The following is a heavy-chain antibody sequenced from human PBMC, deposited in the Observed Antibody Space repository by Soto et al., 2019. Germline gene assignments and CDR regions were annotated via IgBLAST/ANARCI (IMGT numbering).Heavy chain of an antibody. CDR1: GGSISSYY. CDR2: IYYSGST. V-gene: IGHV4-59*01. Sequence: PSETLSLTCTVSGGSISSYYWSWIRQPPGKGLEWIGYIYYSGSTNYNPSLKSRVTMSVDTSKNQFSLKLSSVTAADTAVYYCARMIAAAGTEYFDYWGQGTLVTVSS. CDR3: ARMIAAAGTEYFDY. J-gene: IGHJ4*02. D-gene: IGHD6-13*01.